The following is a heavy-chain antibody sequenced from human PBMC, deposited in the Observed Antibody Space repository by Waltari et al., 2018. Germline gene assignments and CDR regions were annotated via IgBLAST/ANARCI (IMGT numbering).Heavy chain of an antibody. CDR1: GFTFSSYG. J-gene: IGHJ4*02. V-gene: IGHV3-74*01. Sequence: EVQLVESGGGLVQPGGSLRLSCAASGFTFSSYGMHWVRQAPGKGLVWVSRIISDGSSTSYADSVKGRFTISRDNAKNTLYLQMNSLRAEDTAVYYCARELANYVWGSYRSYFDYWGQGTLVTVSS. CDR3: ARELANYVWGSYRSYFDY. D-gene: IGHD3-16*02. CDR2: IISDGSST.